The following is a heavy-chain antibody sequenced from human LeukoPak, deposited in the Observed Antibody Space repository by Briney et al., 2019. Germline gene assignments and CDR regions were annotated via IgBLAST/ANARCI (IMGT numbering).Heavy chain of an antibody. CDR1: GHTFTSYG. V-gene: IGHV1-18*01. CDR3: AREGDFWSGYLVFDY. J-gene: IGHJ4*02. CDR2: ISAYNGNT. D-gene: IGHD3-3*01. Sequence: ASVKVSCKASGHTFTSYGISWVRQAPGQGLEWMGWISAYNGNTNYAQKLQGRVTMTTDTSTSTAYMELRSLRSDDTAVYYCAREGDFWSGYLVFDYWGQGTLVTVSS.